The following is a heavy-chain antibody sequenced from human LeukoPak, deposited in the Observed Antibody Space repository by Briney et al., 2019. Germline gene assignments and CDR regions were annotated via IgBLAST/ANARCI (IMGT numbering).Heavy chain of an antibody. J-gene: IGHJ4*02. CDR3: ARELYSYGSLGIDY. CDR1: GYTFTSYG. V-gene: IGHV1-18*01. Sequence: AASVKVSCKASGYTFTSYGISWVRQAPGQGLEWMGWISAYNGNTNYAQKLQGRVTMTTDISTSTAYMELRSLRSDDTAVYYCARELYSYGSLGIDYWGQGTLVTVSS. CDR2: ISAYNGNT. D-gene: IGHD5-18*01.